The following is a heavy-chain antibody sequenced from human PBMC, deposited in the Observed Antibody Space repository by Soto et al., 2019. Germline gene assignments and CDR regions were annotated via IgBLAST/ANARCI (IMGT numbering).Heavy chain of an antibody. D-gene: IGHD5-18*01. CDR2: IYYSGST. V-gene: IGHV4-31*03. Sequence: SETLALTCTVSSGSISSGCYYWSWIRQHPGKGLEWIGYIYYSGSTYYNPSLKSRVTISVDTSKNQFSLKLSSVTAADTAVYYCARDKVGYSYGRSCWFDPWGQGTLVTVSS. J-gene: IGHJ5*02. CDR3: ARDKVGYSYGRSCWFDP. CDR1: SGSISSGCYY.